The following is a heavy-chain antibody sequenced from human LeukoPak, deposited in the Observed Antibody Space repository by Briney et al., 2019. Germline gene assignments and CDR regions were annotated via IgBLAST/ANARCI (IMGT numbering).Heavy chain of an antibody. D-gene: IGHD3-10*01. CDR1: GFTLRTYG. J-gene: IGHJ4*02. CDR2: IWYDGSNQ. CDR3: ARTPTVRGATRGYLDQ. Sequence: GGAPRPSCAASGFTLRTYGMHWVRQAPSKGAEWVAGIWYDGSNQYYPPAVKGRFTISRDNAQNSVFLQMNSLRAEDTAVYYCARTPTVRGATRGYLDQRGQGTLVTVSS. V-gene: IGHV3-33*01.